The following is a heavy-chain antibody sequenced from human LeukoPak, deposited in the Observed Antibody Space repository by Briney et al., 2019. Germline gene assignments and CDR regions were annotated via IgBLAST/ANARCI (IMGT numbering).Heavy chain of an antibody. J-gene: IGHJ3*02. Sequence: GGSLRLSCAASGFTFSSYAMSWVRQAPGKGLEWVSAISGSGGSTNYADSVKGRFTISRDDSKNTVYLQMNSLRAEDTAVYYCARWTNFHAFDIWGQGTLVTVSS. CDR1: GFTFSSYA. V-gene: IGHV3-23*01. CDR3: ARWTNFHAFDI. D-gene: IGHD1-1*01. CDR2: ISGSGGST.